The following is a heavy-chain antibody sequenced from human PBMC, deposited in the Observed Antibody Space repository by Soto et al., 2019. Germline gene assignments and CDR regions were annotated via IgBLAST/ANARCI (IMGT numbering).Heavy chain of an antibody. CDR2: IYYSGST. CDR1: GGSISSGGYY. CDR3: AGSVVGEQVARAMYYGMDV. Sequence: SETLSLTCTVSGGSISSGGYYWSWIRQHPGKGLEWIGYIYYSGSTYYNPSLKSRVTISVDTSKNQFSLKLSSVTAADTAVYYCAGSVVGEQVARAMYYGMDVWGKGTTVTVSS. V-gene: IGHV4-31*03. D-gene: IGHD6-13*01. J-gene: IGHJ6*04.